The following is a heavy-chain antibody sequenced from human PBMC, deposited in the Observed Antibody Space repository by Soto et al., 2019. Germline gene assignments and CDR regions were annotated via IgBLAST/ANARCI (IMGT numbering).Heavy chain of an antibody. CDR1: GFTFSSYA. V-gene: IGHV3-23*01. Sequence: GGSLRLSCAASGFTFSSYAMSWVRQAPGKGLEWVSAISGSGGSTYYADSVKGRFTISRDNSKNTLYLQMNSLRAEDTAVYYCAKDTGRSSWYETFDYWGQGTLVTVSS. CDR3: AKDTGRSSWYETFDY. D-gene: IGHD6-13*01. J-gene: IGHJ4*02. CDR2: ISGSGGST.